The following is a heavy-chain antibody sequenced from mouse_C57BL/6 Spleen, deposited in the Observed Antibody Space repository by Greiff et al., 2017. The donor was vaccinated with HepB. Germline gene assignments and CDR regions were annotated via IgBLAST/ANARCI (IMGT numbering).Heavy chain of an antibody. J-gene: IGHJ4*01. CDR3: TRSPGTGAMDY. CDR1: GYTFTDYE. V-gene: IGHV1-15*01. Sequence: QVQLQQAGAELVRPGASVTLSCKASGYTFTDYEMHWVKQTPVHGLEWIGAIDPETGGTAYNQTFKGKAILTADKSSSTAYMELRSLTSEDSAVYYCTRSPGTGAMDYWGQGTSVTISS. D-gene: IGHD4-1*01. CDR2: IDPETGGT.